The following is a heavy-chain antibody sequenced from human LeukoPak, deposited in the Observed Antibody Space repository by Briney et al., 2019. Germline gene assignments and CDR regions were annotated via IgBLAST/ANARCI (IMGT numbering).Heavy chain of an antibody. J-gene: IGHJ4*02. CDR1: GFTFSDYY. Sequence: GGSLRLSCAASGFTFSDYYMSWIRQAPGKGLEWVSYISSSGSTIYYADSVKGRFTISRDNAKNSLYLQMNSLRAEDTAVYYCARGSHYDFWSGPLGYWGQRTLVTVSS. V-gene: IGHV3-11*01. D-gene: IGHD3-3*01. CDR3: ARGSHYDFWSGPLGY. CDR2: ISSSGSTI.